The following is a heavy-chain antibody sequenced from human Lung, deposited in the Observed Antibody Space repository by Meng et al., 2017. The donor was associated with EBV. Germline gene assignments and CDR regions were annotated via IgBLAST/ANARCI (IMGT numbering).Heavy chain of an antibody. CDR1: GYTFGSYG. Sequence: QVHLLQSGXEVKTXXXSVKVSCKASGYTFGSYGICWVRQAPGQGLEWMGWFVNYVDTYPAPKFQGRVTMTTDTHTNTAFMELRSLTSDDTAVYYCASGTPGRSYCDYWGQGTLVTVAS. CDR2: FVNYVDT. V-gene: IGHV1-18*01. CDR3: ASGTPGRSYCDY. J-gene: IGHJ4*02. D-gene: IGHD2-15*01.